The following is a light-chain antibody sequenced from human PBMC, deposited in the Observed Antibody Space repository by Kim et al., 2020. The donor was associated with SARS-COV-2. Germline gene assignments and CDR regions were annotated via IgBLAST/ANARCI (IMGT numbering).Light chain of an antibody. CDR3: GTWDDRVHSYV. CDR2: END. CDR1: SSNIGKNF. V-gene: IGLV1-51*01. J-gene: IGLJ1*01. Sequence: GQKGTISCSGSSSNIGKNFVSWYQQLPGTAPKLLISENDKRPSGTPDRFSGSKSGTSATLGITGLQTGDEADYYCGTWDDRVHSYVFGLGTKVTVL.